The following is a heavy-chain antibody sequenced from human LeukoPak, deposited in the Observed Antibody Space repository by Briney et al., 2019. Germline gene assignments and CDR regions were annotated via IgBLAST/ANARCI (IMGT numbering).Heavy chain of an antibody. CDR1: GFSLSPYW. D-gene: IGHD6-13*01. CDR3: AKVEQQLAFDY. CDR2: ISGSGGST. V-gene: IGHV3-23*01. Sequence: GGSLRLSCAASGFSLSPYWVNWVRQAPGKGLEWVSAISGSGGSTYYADSVKGRFTISRDNSKNTLYLQMNSLRAEDTAVYYCAKVEQQLAFDYWGQGTLVTVSS. J-gene: IGHJ4*02.